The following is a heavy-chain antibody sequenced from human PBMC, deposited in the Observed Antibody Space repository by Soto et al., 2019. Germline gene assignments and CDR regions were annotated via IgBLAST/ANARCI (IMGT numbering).Heavy chain of an antibody. J-gene: IGHJ6*02. Sequence: SETLSLTCTVSGGSISSYYWSWIRQPAGKGLEWIGRIYTSGSTNYNPSLKSRVTMSVDTSKNQFSLKLSSVTAADTAVYYCATDGSRWYPDYYGIDVWGQGPTVTVSS. D-gene: IGHD6-13*01. CDR3: ATDGSRWYPDYYGIDV. CDR2: IYTSGST. CDR1: GGSISSYY. V-gene: IGHV4-4*07.